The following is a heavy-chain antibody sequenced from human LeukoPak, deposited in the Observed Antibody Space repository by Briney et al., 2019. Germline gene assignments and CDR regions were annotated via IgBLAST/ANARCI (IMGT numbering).Heavy chain of an antibody. J-gene: IGHJ4*02. CDR2: IIPILGIA. CDR3: AHRDTAMLRVDY. Sequence: SVKVSCKASGGTFSSYAISWVRQAPGQGLEWMGRIIPILGIANYAQKFQGRVTITADKSTSTAYMELSSLRSEDTAVYFCAHRDTAMLRVDYWGQGTLVTVSP. V-gene: IGHV1-69*04. CDR1: GGTFSSYA. D-gene: IGHD5-18*01.